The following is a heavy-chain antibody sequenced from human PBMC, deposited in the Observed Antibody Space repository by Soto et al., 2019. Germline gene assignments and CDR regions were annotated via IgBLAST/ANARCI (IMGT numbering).Heavy chain of an antibody. Sequence: GSLRLSCAASGFTFSSYGMHWVRQAPGKGLEWVAVISYDGSNKYYADSVKGRFTISRDNSKNTLYLQMNSLRAEDTAVYYCAKDGHSSSWQKHYYYYGMDVWGQGTTVTVSS. CDR3: AKDGHSSSWQKHYYYYGMDV. CDR1: GFTFSSYG. CDR2: ISYDGSNK. V-gene: IGHV3-30*18. J-gene: IGHJ6*02. D-gene: IGHD6-13*01.